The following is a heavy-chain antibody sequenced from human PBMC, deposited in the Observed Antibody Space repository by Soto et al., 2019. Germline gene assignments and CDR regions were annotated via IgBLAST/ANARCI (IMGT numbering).Heavy chain of an antibody. V-gene: IGHV4-31*03. Sequence: QVQLQESGPGLVKPSQTLSLTCTVSGGSISSGGYYWSWIRQHPGKGLEWIGYIYYSGSTYYNPSHKSRVAHSGXXSKNQFSLKLSSVTAADTAVYYCARDRGPWTNFDYWGQGTLVTVSS. CDR3: ARDRGPWTNFDY. D-gene: IGHD1-26*01. J-gene: IGHJ4*02. CDR2: IYYSGST. CDR1: GGSISSGGYY.